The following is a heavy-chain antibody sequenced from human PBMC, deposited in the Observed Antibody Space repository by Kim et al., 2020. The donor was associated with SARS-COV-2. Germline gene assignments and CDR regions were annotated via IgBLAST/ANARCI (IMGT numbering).Heavy chain of an antibody. D-gene: IGHD3-10*01. V-gene: IGHV3-11*06. Sequence: KGRFTISRDNAKNSLYLQMNSLRAEDTAVYYCARDHSDYYGSGSYYGMDVWGQGTTVTVSS. CDR3: ARDHSDYYGSGSYYGMDV. J-gene: IGHJ6*02.